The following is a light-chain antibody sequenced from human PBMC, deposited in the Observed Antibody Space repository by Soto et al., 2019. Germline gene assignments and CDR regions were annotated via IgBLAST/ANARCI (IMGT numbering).Light chain of an antibody. CDR1: QSVSSY. CDR3: QQYNRWFSIT. Sequence: EIVLTQSPATLSLSPGERATLSCRASQSVSSYLAWYQQKPGQAPGLLIYDASNRATGIPARFSGSGSGTDFTLTISSLEPEDFAVYYCQQYNRWFSITFGQGTRLEIK. J-gene: IGKJ5*01. V-gene: IGKV3-11*01. CDR2: DAS.